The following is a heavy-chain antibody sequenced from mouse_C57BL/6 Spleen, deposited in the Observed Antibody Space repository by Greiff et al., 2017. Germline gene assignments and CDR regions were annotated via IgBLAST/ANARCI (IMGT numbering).Heavy chain of an antibody. J-gene: IGHJ2*01. CDR3: ARGIYYDYDDYFDY. Sequence: VMLVESGPELVKPGASVKLSCKASGYTFTSYDINWVKQRPGQGLEWIGWIYPRDGSTKYNEKFKGKATLTVDTSSSTAYMELHSLTSEDSAVYFCARGIYYDYDDYFDYWGQGTTLTVSS. V-gene: IGHV1-85*01. CDR2: IYPRDGST. D-gene: IGHD2-4*01. CDR1: GYTFTSYD.